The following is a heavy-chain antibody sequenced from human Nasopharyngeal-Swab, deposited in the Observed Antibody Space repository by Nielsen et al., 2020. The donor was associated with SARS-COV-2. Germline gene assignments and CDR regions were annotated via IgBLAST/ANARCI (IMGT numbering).Heavy chain of an antibody. D-gene: IGHD1-26*01. CDR1: GFTFSSYD. Sequence: GGSLRLSCAASGFTFSSYDMHWVRQAPGKGLEWVSGISWNSGSIGYADSVKGRFTISRDNAKNSLYLQMNSLRAEDTALYYCAKTVKWAFDIWGQGTMVTVSS. CDR3: AKTVKWAFDI. CDR2: ISWNSGSI. J-gene: IGHJ3*02. V-gene: IGHV3-9*01.